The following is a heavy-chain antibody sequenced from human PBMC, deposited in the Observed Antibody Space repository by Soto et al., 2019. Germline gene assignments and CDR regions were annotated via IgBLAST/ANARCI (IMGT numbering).Heavy chain of an antibody. CDR3: ARDLGSGWYGYYYGMVV. CDR1: GYTFTGYY. CDR2: INPNSGGT. J-gene: IGHJ6*02. D-gene: IGHD6-19*01. Sequence: ASVKVSCKASGYTFTGYYMHWVRQAPVQGLEWMGWINPNSGGTNYAQKFQGWVTMTRDTSISTAYMELSRLRSDDTAVYYCARDLGSGWYGYYYGMVVWGQGTTVTVSS. V-gene: IGHV1-2*04.